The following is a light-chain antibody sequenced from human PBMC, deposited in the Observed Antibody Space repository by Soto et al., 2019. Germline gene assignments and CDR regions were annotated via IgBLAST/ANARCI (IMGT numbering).Light chain of an antibody. Sequence: QSVLTQPASVSGSPGQSITISCTGTSSDVGGYNYVSWYQQHPGKAPKLMIYEVTSRPSGVSNRFSGSKSGNTASLTISGLQADDEADYYCSSYTSTSTLWVFGGGTKVTVL. CDR3: SSYTSTSTLWV. V-gene: IGLV2-14*01. J-gene: IGLJ3*02. CDR2: EVT. CDR1: SSDVGGYNY.